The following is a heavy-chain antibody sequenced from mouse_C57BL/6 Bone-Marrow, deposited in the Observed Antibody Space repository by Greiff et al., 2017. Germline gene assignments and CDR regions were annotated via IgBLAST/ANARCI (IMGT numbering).Heavy chain of an antibody. V-gene: IGHV1-69*01. CDR3: ARDPRYDEGFAY. Sequence: QVQLQQPGAELVMPGASVTLSCKASGYTFTSYWMHWVKQRPGQGLEWIGEIDPSDSYTNYNQKFKGKSTLTVDKSSSTAYMQRSSLTSEDSAVYYCARDPRYDEGFAYWGQGTLVTVAA. CDR1: GYTFTSYW. D-gene: IGHD2-12*01. J-gene: IGHJ3*01. CDR2: IDPSDSYT.